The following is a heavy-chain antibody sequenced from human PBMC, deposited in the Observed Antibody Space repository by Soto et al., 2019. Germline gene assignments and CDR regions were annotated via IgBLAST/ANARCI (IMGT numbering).Heavy chain of an antibody. CDR1: GSSISSGYY. Sequence: SETLSLTGAVSGSSISSGYYGGWIRQPPGKGLEWIGNIYHSGSTYYNPSLKSRVTISVDTSENQFSLKLSSVTAADTAVYYCARGSTSEGMDVWGQGTTVTVSS. V-gene: IGHV4-38-2*01. CDR3: ARGSTSEGMDV. J-gene: IGHJ6*02. D-gene: IGHD2-2*01. CDR2: IYHSGST.